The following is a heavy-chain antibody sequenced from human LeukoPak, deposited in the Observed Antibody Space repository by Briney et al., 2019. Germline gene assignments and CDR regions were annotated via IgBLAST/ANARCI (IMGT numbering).Heavy chain of an antibody. V-gene: IGHV1-2*02. CDR2: INPTSGRT. CDR3: ARDFRTTIKSSDGFDI. CDR1: GYTFTDYY. J-gene: IGHJ3*02. D-gene: IGHD1/OR15-1a*01. Sequence: ASVKVSCKSSGYTFTDYYLHWVRQAPGQGLECVGWINPTSGRTNYAQKFHDRVTLARDTSNNTSYMELTRLTSDDTAVYFCARDFRTTIKSSDGFDIWGQVTMVTVFS.